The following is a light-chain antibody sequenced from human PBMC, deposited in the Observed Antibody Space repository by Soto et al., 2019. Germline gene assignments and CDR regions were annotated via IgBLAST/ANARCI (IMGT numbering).Light chain of an antibody. J-gene: IGKJ1*01. CDR3: QQSYRTPRT. Sequence: DIQMTQSPSSLSASVGDRVTITCRASQGISTYLNWYQQKPGKAPKLLIYAASSLQSGVPSRFSGSGSGTDFTLTISSLQPEDFATYYCQQSYRTPRTFGQGTKVDIK. CDR2: AAS. CDR1: QGISTY. V-gene: IGKV1-39*01.